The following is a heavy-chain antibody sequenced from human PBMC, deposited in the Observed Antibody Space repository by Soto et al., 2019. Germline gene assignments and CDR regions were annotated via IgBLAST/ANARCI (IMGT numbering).Heavy chain of an antibody. CDR2: INPSGGST. CDR1: GYTFTSYY. CDR3: ARDYHYYDRGGTGGGS. V-gene: IGHV1-46*01. Sequence: QVQLVQSGAEVKKPGASVKVSCKASGYTFTSYYMHWVRQAPGQGLEWMGIINPSGGSTSYAQKFQGRVTMTRDTSTSTVYMELSSLRSEDTAVYYCARDYHYYDRGGTGGGSWGQGTLVTVSS. D-gene: IGHD3-22*01. J-gene: IGHJ5*02.